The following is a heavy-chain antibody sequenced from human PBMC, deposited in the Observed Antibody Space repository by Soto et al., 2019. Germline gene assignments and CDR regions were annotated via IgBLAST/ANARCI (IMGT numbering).Heavy chain of an antibody. Sequence: PSETLSLTCTVSGGSISSSSYYWGWIRQPPGKGLEWIGSIYYSGSTYYNPSLKSRVTISVDTSKNQFSLKLSSVTAADTAVYYCARTGRATNWGYYYYGMDVWGQGTTVTV. CDR2: IYYSGST. D-gene: IGHD7-27*01. CDR1: GGSISSSSYY. J-gene: IGHJ6*02. V-gene: IGHV4-39*01. CDR3: ARTGRATNWGYYYYGMDV.